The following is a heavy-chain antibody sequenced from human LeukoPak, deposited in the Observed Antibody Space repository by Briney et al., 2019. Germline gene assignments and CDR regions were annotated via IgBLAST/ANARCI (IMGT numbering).Heavy chain of an antibody. J-gene: IGHJ4*02. D-gene: IGHD6-13*01. CDR1: GGSISSGGYY. CDR2: IYYSGRT. CDR3: ARVVAAAGRPFDY. Sequence: SETLSLTCTVSGGSISSGGYYWSWIRQHPGKGLEWIGYIYYSGRTYYNPSLKSRVTISVDTSKNQFSLKLSSVTAADTAVYYCARVVAAAGRPFDYWGQGTLVTVSS. V-gene: IGHV4-31*03.